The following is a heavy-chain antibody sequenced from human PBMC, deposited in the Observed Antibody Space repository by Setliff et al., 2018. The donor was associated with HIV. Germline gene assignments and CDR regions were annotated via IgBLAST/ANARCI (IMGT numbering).Heavy chain of an antibody. CDR3: ARQPGRAAMGRENYYYYYMDV. V-gene: IGHV5-51*01. CDR2: IYPADSHT. J-gene: IGHJ6*03. CDR1: GYSFTNYW. Sequence: GESLKISCKGSGYSFTNYWIGWVRQMPGRGLEWMGIIYPADSHTSYRPSFQGHVTISADTSISTAYLQWRSLKASDTAMYYCARQPGRAAMGRENYYYYYMDVWGKGTTVTVSS. D-gene: IGHD2-2*01.